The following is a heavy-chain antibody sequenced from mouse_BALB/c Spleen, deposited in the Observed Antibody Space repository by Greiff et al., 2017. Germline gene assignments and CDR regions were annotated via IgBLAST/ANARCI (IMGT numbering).Heavy chain of an antibody. J-gene: IGHJ3*01. V-gene: IGHV14-3*02. CDR3: ATYYGSSYAPWFAY. D-gene: IGHD1-1*01. CDR1: GFNIKDTY. CDR2: IDPANGNT. Sequence: VQLKQSGAELVKPGASVKLSCTASGFNIKDTYMHWVKQRPEQGLEWIGRIDPANGNTKYDPKFQGKATITADTSSNTAYLQLSSLTSEVTAVYYCATYYGSSYAPWFAYWGQGTLVTVSA.